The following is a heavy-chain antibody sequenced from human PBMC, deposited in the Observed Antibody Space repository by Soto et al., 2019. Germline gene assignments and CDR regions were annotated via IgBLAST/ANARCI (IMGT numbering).Heavy chain of an antibody. D-gene: IGHD3-3*01. CDR3: ASESQNLYYNFWSGYYNF. J-gene: IGHJ4*02. V-gene: IGHV4-31*03. CDR2: IHDSGST. CDR1: GGSISSGGHY. Sequence: QVQLQESGPGLVKPSETLSLTCTVSGGSISSGGHYWNWIRQYPGKGLEWIGYIHDSGSTYYNPSLKSRVIISLDSSKNLFSLKLTSATAADTAVYFCASESQNLYYNFWSGYYNFWGQGTLVTVSS.